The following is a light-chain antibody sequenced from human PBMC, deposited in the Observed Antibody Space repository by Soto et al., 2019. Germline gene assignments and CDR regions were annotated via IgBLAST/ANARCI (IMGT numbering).Light chain of an antibody. Sequence: DIVVTLSPRTLFLSNGERATLSCKTSQSSGSNFLAWYQHKPGQAPRLLIYASSNRATGIPDRFSGSASGTDFTLTINRLEPEDFAVYYCQLYVNPTTFGQGTKLDIK. CDR3: QLYVNPTT. CDR2: ASS. CDR1: QSSGSNF. V-gene: IGKV3-20*01. J-gene: IGKJ1*01.